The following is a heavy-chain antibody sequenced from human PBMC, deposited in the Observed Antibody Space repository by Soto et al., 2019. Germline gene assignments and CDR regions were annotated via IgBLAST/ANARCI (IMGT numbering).Heavy chain of an antibody. V-gene: IGHV4-31*03. Sequence: QVQLQESGPGLVKPSQTLSLTCTVSGGSISSGTYYWSWIRQHPGKGLEWIGFIYYNGNAFYNPSLKNRVALSLDTSKNQFSLKLSSLTAADTAVYFCARGELWWDFWGQGTLVTVSS. J-gene: IGHJ4*02. CDR2: IYYNGNA. D-gene: IGHD3-10*01. CDR1: GGSISSGTYY. CDR3: ARGELWWDF.